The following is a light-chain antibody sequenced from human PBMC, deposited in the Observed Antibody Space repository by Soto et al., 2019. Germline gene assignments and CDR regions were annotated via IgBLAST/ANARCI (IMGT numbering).Light chain of an antibody. CDR1: RSISNY. V-gene: IGKV1-39*01. J-gene: IGKJ2*01. CDR2: GAS. Sequence: DIQMTQSPSSLSASVGDAVSLTCRASRSISNYLNWYQQKPGRAPKLLISGASSLQRGVPSRFSGSGSGTTFTLTITSLQPDDFATYYCQQSYSTPYTFGQGTKLEIK. CDR3: QQSYSTPYT.